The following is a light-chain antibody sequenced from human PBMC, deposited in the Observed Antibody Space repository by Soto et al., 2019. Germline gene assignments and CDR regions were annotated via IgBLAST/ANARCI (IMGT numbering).Light chain of an antibody. Sequence: DIQLTQSPSFLSASVGDRVTITCRASQGIRSYLAWYQQKPGKAPKLLIYAASTLQSGVPSRFSGSGSGTEFTLTISSLQPEDFATYYCQRLNSYPITFGQGTRLEIK. V-gene: IGKV1-9*01. J-gene: IGKJ5*01. CDR2: AAS. CDR1: QGIRSY. CDR3: QRLNSYPIT.